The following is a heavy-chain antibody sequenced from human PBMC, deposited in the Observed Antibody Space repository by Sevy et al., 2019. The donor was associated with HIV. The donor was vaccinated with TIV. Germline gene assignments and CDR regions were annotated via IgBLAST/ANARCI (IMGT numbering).Heavy chain of an antibody. Sequence: GGSLRLSCAASGFSFSRSPMHWVRQAPGKGLEWVAVMSYNGNKKYYGDSVKGRFTISRDDSKNTLYLQMNSLRAEDTAVYYCAREGVLMGGAIFSYGMDVRGQGTTVTVSS. CDR2: MSYNGNKK. CDR3: AREGVLMGGAIFSYGMDV. CDR1: GFSFSRSP. D-gene: IGHD3-16*02. J-gene: IGHJ6*02. V-gene: IGHV3-30*04.